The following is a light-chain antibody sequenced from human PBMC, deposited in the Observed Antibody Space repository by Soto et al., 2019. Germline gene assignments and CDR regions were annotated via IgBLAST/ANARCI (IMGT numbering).Light chain of an antibody. CDR2: EVT. Sequence: QSALTQPPSASGSPGQSVTISCTGTSTDVGGYDFVSWYQQHPGKAPKVMIYEVTKRPSGVPDRFSGSKSGNTATLTVSGLRPEDEADYYCSSYAGSNNFGVFGGGTKLTVL. CDR3: SSYAGSNNFGV. V-gene: IGLV2-8*01. J-gene: IGLJ3*02. CDR1: STDVGGYDF.